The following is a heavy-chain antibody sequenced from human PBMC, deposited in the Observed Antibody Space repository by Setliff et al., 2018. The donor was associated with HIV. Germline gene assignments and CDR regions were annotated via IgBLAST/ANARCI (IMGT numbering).Heavy chain of an antibody. CDR3: ARDAPTVYANGWFDP. D-gene: IGHD2-8*01. Sequence: SETLSLTCTVSGGSISSHYWGWIRQPLGKGLEWIGSIHHSGSTYYIPSLRSRVTISVDTSKNQFSLKLSSVTAADTAVYYCARDAPTVYANGWFDPRGQGTLVTVSS. V-gene: IGHV4-39*07. CDR2: IHHSGST. CDR1: GGSISSHY. J-gene: IGHJ5*02.